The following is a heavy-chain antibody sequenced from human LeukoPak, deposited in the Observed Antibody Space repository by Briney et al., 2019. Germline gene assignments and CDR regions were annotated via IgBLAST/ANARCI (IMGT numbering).Heavy chain of an antibody. J-gene: IGHJ4*02. CDR2: IYYSGST. Sequence: SETLSLTCTVSGGSVSSGSYYWSWIRQPPGKRLEWIGYIYYSGSTNYHPSLKSRVTISVDTSKNHFSLKLSSVTAADTAVYYCATYSGSSSHYWGQGTLVTVSS. D-gene: IGHD1-26*01. CDR3: ATYSGSSSHY. V-gene: IGHV4-61*03. CDR1: GGSVSSGSYY.